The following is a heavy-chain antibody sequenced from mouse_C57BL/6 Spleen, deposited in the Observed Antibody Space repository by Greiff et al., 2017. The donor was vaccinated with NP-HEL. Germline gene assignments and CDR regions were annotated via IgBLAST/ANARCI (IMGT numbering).Heavy chain of an antibody. D-gene: IGHD3-3*01. CDR3: ARAGTGYYFDY. V-gene: IGHV1-69*01. CDR2: IDPSDSYT. CDR1: GYTFTSYW. Sequence: VQLQQPGAELVMPGASVKLSCKASGYTFTSYWMHWVKQRPGQGLEWIGEIDPSDSYTNYNQKFKGKSTLTVDKSSSTAYMQLSSLTSEDSAVYYCARAGTGYYFDYWGKGTTLTVSS. J-gene: IGHJ2*01.